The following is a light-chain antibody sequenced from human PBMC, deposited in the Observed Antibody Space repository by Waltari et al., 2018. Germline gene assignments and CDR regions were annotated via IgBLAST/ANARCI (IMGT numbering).Light chain of an antibody. Sequence: EIVLTQSPATLSLSPGERATLSCRASQSVSSYLGWYQQKPGQAPRLLIYDASTRATGVPGRFSGSGSGTDFTLTISSLEPEDFAIYYCQQRSTWPILTFGGGTKVEI. CDR3: QQRSTWPILT. CDR1: QSVSSY. V-gene: IGKV3-11*01. J-gene: IGKJ4*01. CDR2: DAS.